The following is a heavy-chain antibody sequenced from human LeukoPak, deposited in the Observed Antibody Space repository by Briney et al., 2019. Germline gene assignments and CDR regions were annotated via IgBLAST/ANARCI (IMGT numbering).Heavy chain of an antibody. CDR2: IGSSGGST. D-gene: IGHD5-24*01. CDR3: VKDIQLST. V-gene: IGHV3-23*01. J-gene: IGHJ3*01. Sequence: GGSLGLSCAASGFNFITAAMTWVRQAPGKGLEWVSLIGSSGGSTYYADSVKGRFTISRDNFNHTLSLQMNSLRVEDTAIYYCVKDIQLSTWGLGTMVTVSS. CDR1: GFNFITAA.